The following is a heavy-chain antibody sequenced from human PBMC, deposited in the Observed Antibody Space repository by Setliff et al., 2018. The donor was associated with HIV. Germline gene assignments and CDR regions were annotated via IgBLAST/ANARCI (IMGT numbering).Heavy chain of an antibody. CDR3: ARARRDSYDRGRRNHYYIDV. V-gene: IGHV1-8*02. D-gene: IGHD3-22*01. J-gene: IGHJ6*03. Sequence: ASVKVSCKASGYTFGSYDINWVRQATGQGLEWMGWMNPNSGNTGYAQKLQGRVTMTRDTSISTAYMELNNLKFEDTAVYYCARARRDSYDRGRRNHYYIDVWGKGTTVTVSS. CDR1: GYTFGSYD. CDR2: MNPNSGNT.